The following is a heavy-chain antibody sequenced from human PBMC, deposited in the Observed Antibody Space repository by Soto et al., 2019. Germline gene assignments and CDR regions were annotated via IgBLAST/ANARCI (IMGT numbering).Heavy chain of an antibody. CDR1: GGSFSGYH. Sequence: PSETLSLTCAVYGGSFSGYHWSWIRQPPGKGLEWNGEINHSGSTNYNPSLKSRVTISVDTSKNQFSLKLSSVTAADTAVYYCARGRDCSSTSCYGNYYYYYMDVWGKGTTVT. V-gene: IGHV4-34*01. CDR2: INHSGST. J-gene: IGHJ6*03. CDR3: ARGRDCSSTSCYGNYYYYYMDV. D-gene: IGHD2-2*01.